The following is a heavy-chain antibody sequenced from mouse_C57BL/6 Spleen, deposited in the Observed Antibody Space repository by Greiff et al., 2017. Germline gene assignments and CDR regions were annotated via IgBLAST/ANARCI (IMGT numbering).Heavy chain of an antibody. D-gene: IGHD1-1*01. CDR1: GYAFSSSW. CDR2: IYPGDGDT. J-gene: IGHJ1*03. CDR3: ARPYGSSGYFDD. V-gene: IGHV1-82*01. Sequence: QVQLKQSGPELVKPGASVKISCKASGYAFSSSWMNWVKQRPGKGLEWIGRIYPGDGDTNYNGKFKGKATLTADKSSSTAYMQIRSLTSEDSAVYFFARPYGSSGYFDDWGTGTTVTVSS.